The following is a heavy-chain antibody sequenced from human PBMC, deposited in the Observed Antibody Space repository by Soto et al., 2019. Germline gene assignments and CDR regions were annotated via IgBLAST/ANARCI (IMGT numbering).Heavy chain of an antibody. J-gene: IGHJ5*02. CDR2: INSDGSST. CDR1: GFTFSSYW. CDR3: ARVVCSSWYVWFDP. D-gene: IGHD6-13*01. V-gene: IGHV3-74*01. Sequence: GGSLRLSCAASGFTFSSYWMHWVRQAPGKGLVWVSRINSDGSSTSYADSVKGRFTIPRDNAKNTLYLQMNSLRAEDTAVYYCARVVCSSWYVWFDPWGQGNLVTVDS.